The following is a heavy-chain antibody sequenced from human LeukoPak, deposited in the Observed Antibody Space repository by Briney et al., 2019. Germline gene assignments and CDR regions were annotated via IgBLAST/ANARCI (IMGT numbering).Heavy chain of an antibody. V-gene: IGHV1-2*02. CDR2: IYPKSGGT. CDR3: ARENWIWDF. Sequence: APVTVSCKASGYSFSDYHIHWVRQAPGQGLEWMGWIYPKSGGTYYAQKFQGRVSLTSDTSINTVYMELNSLTSDDTAVYFCARENWIWDFWGQGTLVTVSS. CDR1: GYSFSDYH. J-gene: IGHJ1*01. D-gene: IGHD1-1*01.